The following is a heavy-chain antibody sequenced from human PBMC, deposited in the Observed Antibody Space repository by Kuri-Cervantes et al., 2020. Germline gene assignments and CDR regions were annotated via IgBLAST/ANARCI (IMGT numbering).Heavy chain of an antibody. CDR3: AREGDVVVVPADKGGFDY. CDR2: ISSSGSTI. Sequence: GESLKISCAASGFTFSSYEMNWVRQAPGKGLEWVSYISSSGSTIYYADSVKGRFTISRDNAKDSVHLQMNSLRAEDTAVYYCAREGDVVVVPADKGGFDYWGQGTLVTVSS. V-gene: IGHV3-48*03. D-gene: IGHD2-2*01. J-gene: IGHJ4*02. CDR1: GFTFSSYE.